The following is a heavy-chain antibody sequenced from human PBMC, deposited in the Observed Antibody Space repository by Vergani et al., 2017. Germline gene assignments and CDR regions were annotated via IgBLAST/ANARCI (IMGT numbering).Heavy chain of an antibody. V-gene: IGHV1-8*03. CDR2: MLPDSGDT. Sequence: QVQLVQSGAEVKKPGASMKVSCKASGYSFGDYYMHWVRQATGQGLEWLGWMLPDSGDTTYAQAFQGRVAITRDTSINTAYLDLSSLRSEDTAVYYCVTTDCAGGSCYLDYWGQGNLVTVSS. D-gene: IGHD2-8*02. CDR3: VTTDCAGGSCYLDY. CDR1: GYSFGDYY. J-gene: IGHJ4*02.